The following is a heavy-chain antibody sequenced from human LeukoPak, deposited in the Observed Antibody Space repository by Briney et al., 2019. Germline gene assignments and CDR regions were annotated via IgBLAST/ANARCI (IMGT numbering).Heavy chain of an antibody. CDR2: IPYDGSNK. J-gene: IGHJ4*02. CDR1: GFTFSSYG. CDR3: AATRPYGGYRFDY. D-gene: IGHD5-12*01. Sequence: PGGSLRLSCAASGFTFSSYGMHWVRQAPGKGLEWVAVIPYDGSNKYYADSVKGRFTISRDNSKNTLYLQMNSLRAEDTAVYYCAATRPYGGYRFDYWGQGTLVTVSS. V-gene: IGHV3-30*03.